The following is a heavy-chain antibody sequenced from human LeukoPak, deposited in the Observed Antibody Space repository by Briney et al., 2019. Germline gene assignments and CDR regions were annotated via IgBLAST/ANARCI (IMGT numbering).Heavy chain of an antibody. V-gene: IGHV3-48*01. CDR1: GFTFNSYS. CDR2: ISSSSSSI. D-gene: IGHD3-10*01. CDR3: ATTRYGSFDY. J-gene: IGHJ4*02. Sequence: PGGSLRLSCAASGFTFNSYSMNWVRQAPGKGLEWVSYISSSSSSIYYADSVKGRFTISRDNAKNSLYLQMNSLRAEDTAVYYCATTRYGSFDYWGQGTLVTVSS.